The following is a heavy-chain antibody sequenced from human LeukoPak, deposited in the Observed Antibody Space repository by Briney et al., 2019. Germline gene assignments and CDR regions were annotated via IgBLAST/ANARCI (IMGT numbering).Heavy chain of an antibody. V-gene: IGHV3-64*04. CDR3: ARTILRSYVEDVFDI. D-gene: IGHD1-26*01. CDR1: GFTFSTYA. Sequence: PGGSLRLSCSASGFTFSTYAMNWVRQAPGKGLEYVSDINNYGGSTYYADSVKGRFTISRDNSKNTLYLQMSILRAEDTAVYYCARTILRSYVEDVFDIWGQGTMVSVS. J-gene: IGHJ3*02. CDR2: INNYGGST.